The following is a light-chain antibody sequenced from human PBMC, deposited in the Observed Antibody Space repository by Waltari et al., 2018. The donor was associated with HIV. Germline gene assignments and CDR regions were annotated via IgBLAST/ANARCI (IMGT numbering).Light chain of an antibody. CDR2: DVS. J-gene: IGLJ2*01. Sequence: QSALTQSPSASGSPGQAVTISCTGTSSDIGSYDYVSWYQPHPGQAPNLMIYDVSKRPSGLPDRFSGSKSGNTSSLTVSGLQAEDESNYYCSSYAGSTTRVVFGGGTFLTVL. CDR3: SSYAGSTTRVV. CDR1: SSDIGSYDY. V-gene: IGLV2-8*01.